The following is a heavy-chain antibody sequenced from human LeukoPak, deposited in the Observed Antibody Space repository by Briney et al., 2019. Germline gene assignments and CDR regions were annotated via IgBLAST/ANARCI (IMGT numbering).Heavy chain of an antibody. Sequence: PGGSLRLSCAASGFTFSSYGMHWVRQAPGKGLEWVSYISSSSSTTHYADSVKGRITISRDNAKNSLYLQMNSLRAEDTAVYYCARGRPGKHFDYWGQGTLVTVSS. D-gene: IGHD1-1*01. J-gene: IGHJ4*02. V-gene: IGHV3-48*01. CDR1: GFTFSSYG. CDR2: ISSSSSTT. CDR3: ARGRPGKHFDY.